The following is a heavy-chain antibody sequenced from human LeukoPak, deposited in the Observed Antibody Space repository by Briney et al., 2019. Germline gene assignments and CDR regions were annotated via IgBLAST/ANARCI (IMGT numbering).Heavy chain of an antibody. CDR2: ISYDGSNK. CDR3: AKDLGGSVDY. CDR1: GFTFSSYG. V-gene: IGHV3-30*18. J-gene: IGHJ4*02. D-gene: IGHD1-26*01. Sequence: PGRSLRLSCAASGFTFSSYGMHWVRQAPGKGLEWVAVISYDGSNKYYADSVKGRFTISRDNSENTLYLQMNSLRAEDTAVYYCAKDLGGSVDYWGQGTLVTVSS.